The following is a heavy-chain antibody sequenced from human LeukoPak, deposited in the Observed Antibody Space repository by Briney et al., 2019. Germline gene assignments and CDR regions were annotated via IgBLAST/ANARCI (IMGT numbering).Heavy chain of an antibody. CDR2: IYTGGST. Sequence: SETLSLTCTVSGGSISSYYWSWIRQPPGKGLEWIGRIYTGGSTNYNPSLRSRVTMSVDTSKNQFSLKLSSVTAADTAVYYCARDYYDTSGLLTKYYFDYWGQGTLVTVSS. J-gene: IGHJ4*02. V-gene: IGHV4-4*07. CDR3: ARDYYDTSGLLTKYYFDY. CDR1: GGSISSYY. D-gene: IGHD3-22*01.